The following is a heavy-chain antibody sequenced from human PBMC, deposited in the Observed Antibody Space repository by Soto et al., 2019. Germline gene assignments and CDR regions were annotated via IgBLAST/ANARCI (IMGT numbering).Heavy chain of an antibody. J-gene: IGHJ6*02. V-gene: IGHV5-51*01. CDR2: IYPGDSDT. CDR1: GYSFTSYW. CDR3: ARRGIIAVAGTVIYYGMDV. D-gene: IGHD6-19*01. Sequence: GESLKISCKGSGYSFTSYWIGWVRQMPGKGLEWMGIIYPGDSDTRYSPSFQGQVTISADKSISTAYLQWSSLKASDTAMYYCARRGIIAVAGTVIYYGMDVWGQGTTVTVS.